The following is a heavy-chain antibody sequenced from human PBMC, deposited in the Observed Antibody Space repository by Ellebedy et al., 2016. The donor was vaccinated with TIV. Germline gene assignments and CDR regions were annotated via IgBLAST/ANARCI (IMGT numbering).Heavy chain of an antibody. D-gene: IGHD3-9*01. CDR2: INNVCTHI. J-gene: IGHJ4*02. V-gene: IGHV3-21*01. CDR3: ARDPTTFLRYGNFDC. CDR1: GFTFSTSA. Sequence: GESLKISCAASGFTFSTSALNWVRQAPGKGLEWVSSINNVCTHIYYADSVRGRFTISRDNAKNSVFLQMNSLRADDTAVYFCARDPTTFLRYGNFDCWGQGTLVTVSS.